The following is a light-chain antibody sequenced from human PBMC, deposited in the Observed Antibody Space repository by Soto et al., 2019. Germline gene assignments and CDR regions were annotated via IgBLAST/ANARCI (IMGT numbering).Light chain of an antibody. Sequence: QSALTQPASVSGSPGQYITISCTGTSSDVGGYNYVSWYQQHPGKAPKLMIYDVSNRPSGVSNRFSGSKSGNTACLTISGLQAEEGGDYYCSSYTSRSSVVFGGGTKLTVL. J-gene: IGLJ2*01. CDR1: SSDVGGYNY. CDR3: SSYTSRSSVV. CDR2: DVS. V-gene: IGLV2-14*01.